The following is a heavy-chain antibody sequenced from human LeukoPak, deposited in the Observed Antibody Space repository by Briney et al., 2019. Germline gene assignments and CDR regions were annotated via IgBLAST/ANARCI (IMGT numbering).Heavy chain of an antibody. D-gene: IGHD3-10*01. V-gene: IGHV4-61*02. J-gene: IGHJ4*02. CDR2: IYTSGST. CDR3: ARLMVEWFGTPIAFDY. Sequence: SETLSLTCTVSGGSMSSGSYYWSWIRQPAGKGLEWIGRIYTSGSTNYNPSLKSRVTISVDTSKNQFSLKLSSVTAADTAVYYCARLMVEWFGTPIAFDYWGQGTLVTVSS. CDR1: GGSMSSGSYY.